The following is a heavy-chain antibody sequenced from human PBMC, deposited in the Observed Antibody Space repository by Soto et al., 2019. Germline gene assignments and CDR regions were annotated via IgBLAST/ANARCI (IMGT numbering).Heavy chain of an antibody. CDR3: AIFNSGSYLYLMDV. CDR1: GYTFISYG. CDR2: ISAYNGNT. V-gene: IGHV1-18*01. J-gene: IGHJ6*02. Sequence: ASVKVSCKASGYTFISYGISWVRQAPGQGLEWMGWISAYNGNTNYAQKLQGRVTMTTDTSTSTAYMELRSLRSDDTVVYYCAIFNSGSYLYLMDVWGQETTVTIAS. D-gene: IGHD1-26*01.